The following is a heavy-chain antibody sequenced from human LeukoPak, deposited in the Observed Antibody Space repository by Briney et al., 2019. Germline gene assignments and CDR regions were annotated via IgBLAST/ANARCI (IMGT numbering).Heavy chain of an antibody. CDR3: ATSWGPDTSAFRWGRDGMDV. Sequence: GGSLRLSCAASGFTFSSYSMNWVRQAPGKGLEWVSSISSSSSYIYYADSVKGRFTISRDNAKNSLYLQMNSLRAEDTAVYYCATSWGPDTSAFRWGRDGMDVWGQGTTVIVS. D-gene: IGHD3-16*01. J-gene: IGHJ6*02. CDR1: GFTFSSYS. CDR2: ISSSSSYI. V-gene: IGHV3-21*01.